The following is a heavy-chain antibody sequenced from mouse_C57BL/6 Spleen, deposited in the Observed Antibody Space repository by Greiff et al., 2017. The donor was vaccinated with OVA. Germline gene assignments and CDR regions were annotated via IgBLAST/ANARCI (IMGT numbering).Heavy chain of an antibody. J-gene: IGHJ2*01. D-gene: IGHD4-1*01. CDR1: GYSITSCYY. Sequence: EVQLQQSGPGLVKPSQSLSLTCSVTGYSITSCYYWYWIRQFPGNKLEWMGYISYDGSNNYNPSLKNRISITRDTSKNQFFLKLNSVTTEDTATYYCASNWDGFDYWGQGTTLTVSS. V-gene: IGHV3-6*01. CDR3: ASNWDGFDY. CDR2: ISYDGSN.